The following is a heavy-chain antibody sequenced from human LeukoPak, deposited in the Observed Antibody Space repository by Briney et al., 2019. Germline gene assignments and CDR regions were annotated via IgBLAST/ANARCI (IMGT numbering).Heavy chain of an antibody. CDR1: GYTFTSYD. Sequence: ASVKVSCKASGYTFTSYDINWVRQATGQGLEWMGWMNPNSGNTGYAQKFQGRVTMTRNTSISTAYMELSSLRCEDTAVYYCARHYSYGYYYYGMDVWGQGTTVTVSS. V-gene: IGHV1-8*01. D-gene: IGHD5-18*01. CDR3: ARHYSYGYYYYGMDV. J-gene: IGHJ6*02. CDR2: MNPNSGNT.